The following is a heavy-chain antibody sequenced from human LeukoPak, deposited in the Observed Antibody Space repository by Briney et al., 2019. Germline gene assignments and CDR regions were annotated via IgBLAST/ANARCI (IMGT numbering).Heavy chain of an antibody. Sequence: PSETLSLTCAVYGGSFSGYYWSWIRQPPGKELEWIGEINHSGSTNYNPSLKSRVTISADTSKNQFSLKLSSVTAADTAVYYCARGRVVYYDTSGYYYFSYMDVWGKGTTVTVSS. CDR3: ARGRVVYYDTSGYYYFSYMDV. J-gene: IGHJ6*03. D-gene: IGHD3-22*01. CDR1: GGSFSGYY. CDR2: INHSGST. V-gene: IGHV4-34*01.